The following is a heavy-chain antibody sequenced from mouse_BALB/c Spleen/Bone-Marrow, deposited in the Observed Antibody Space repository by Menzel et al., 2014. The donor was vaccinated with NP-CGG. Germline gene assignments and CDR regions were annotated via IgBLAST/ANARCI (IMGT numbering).Heavy chain of an antibody. Sequence: VQLKESGGGLVKSGGSLKLSYAASGFTFNNYGMSWVRQTPGKRLEWVATISGGGSYTFYPDSVKGRFTISRDNAKNDLYLQLSSLRSEDTALYYCARHAYYDQTEVSFVYWGQGTLVTVSA. D-gene: IGHD2-4*01. CDR3: ARHAYYDQTEVSFVY. CDR2: ISGGGSYT. CDR1: GFTFNNYG. J-gene: IGHJ3*01. V-gene: IGHV5-9-2*01.